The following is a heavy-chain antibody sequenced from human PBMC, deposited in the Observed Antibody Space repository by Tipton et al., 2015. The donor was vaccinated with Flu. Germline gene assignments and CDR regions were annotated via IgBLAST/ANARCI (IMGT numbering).Heavy chain of an antibody. CDR2: IYYSGST. CDR1: GGSISNYY. J-gene: IGHJ1*01. Sequence: TLSLTCTVSGGSISNYYWSWIRQPPGKELEWIGYIYYSGSTTYNPSLKSRLTISVDTSKNQFSLKLSSVTAADTATYYCARFVVRDEFFERWGQGAQVTVSS. V-gene: IGHV4-59*01. CDR3: ARFVVRDEFFER. D-gene: IGHD6-6*01.